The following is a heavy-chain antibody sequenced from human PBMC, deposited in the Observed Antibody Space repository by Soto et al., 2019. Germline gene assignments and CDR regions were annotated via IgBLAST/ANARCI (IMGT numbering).Heavy chain of an antibody. Sequence: TSETLSLTCAVYGGSFSGYYWSWIRQPPGKGLEWIGEINHSGSTNYNPSLKSRVTISVDTSKNQFSLKLSSVTAADTAVYYCARLIFGVVTPRFYYYYYGMDVWGQGTTVTVSS. CDR2: INHSGST. CDR3: ARLIFGVVTPRFYYYYYGMDV. D-gene: IGHD3-3*01. J-gene: IGHJ6*02. CDR1: GGSFSGYY. V-gene: IGHV4-34*01.